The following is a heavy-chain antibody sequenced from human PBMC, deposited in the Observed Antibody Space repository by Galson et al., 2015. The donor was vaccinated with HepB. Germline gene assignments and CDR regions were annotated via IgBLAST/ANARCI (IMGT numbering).Heavy chain of an antibody. Sequence: SLRLSCAASGFPFSSYGMHWVRQAPGKGLEWVAVISYDGSNKYYADSVKGRFTISRDNSKNTLYLQMNSLRAEDTAVYYCAKDGISGSYYGRITVGYFDYWGQGTLVTVPS. CDR2: ISYDGSNK. CDR1: GFPFSSYG. D-gene: IGHD1-26*01. V-gene: IGHV3-30*18. CDR3: AKDGISGSYYGRITVGYFDY. J-gene: IGHJ4*02.